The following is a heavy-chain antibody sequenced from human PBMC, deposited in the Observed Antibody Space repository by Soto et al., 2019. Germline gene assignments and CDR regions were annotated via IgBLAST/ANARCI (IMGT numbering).Heavy chain of an antibody. J-gene: IGHJ4*02. V-gene: IGHV2-5*02. CDR2: IYWDDDK. D-gene: IGHD3-16*01. CDR3: ARALDSWGSYYCDH. CDR1: GFSLDTWGVG. Sequence: QITLKESGPTLVRPTQTLTLTCTVSGFSLDTWGVGVGWIRQPPGKAPEWLALIYWDDDKRYSPSLKNRLTITKDTSKTKVVLTVTNMDPVDTVTSDCARALDSWGSYYCDHWGQGTLVTVSS.